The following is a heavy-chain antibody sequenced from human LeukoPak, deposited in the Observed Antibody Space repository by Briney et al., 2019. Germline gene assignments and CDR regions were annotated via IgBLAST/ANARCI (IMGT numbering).Heavy chain of an antibody. CDR1: GFTFSSYA. Sequence: LRLSCAASGFTFSSYAMSWIRQHPGKGLEWIGYIYYSGSTYYNPSLKSRVTISVDTSKNQFSLKLSSVTAADTAVYYCARGLYDSSGYLFDYWGQGTLVTVSS. CDR2: IYYSGST. D-gene: IGHD3-22*01. CDR3: ARGLYDSSGYLFDY. J-gene: IGHJ4*02. V-gene: IGHV4-31*02.